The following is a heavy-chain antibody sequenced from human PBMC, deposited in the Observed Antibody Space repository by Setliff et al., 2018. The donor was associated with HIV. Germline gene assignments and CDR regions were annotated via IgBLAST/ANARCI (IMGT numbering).Heavy chain of an antibody. V-gene: IGHV4-39*07. J-gene: IGHJ6*03. D-gene: IGHD1-7*01. CDR2: IYYTGST. CDR3: ARGDGTKYYYYYYMDV. Sequence: ETLSLTCTVSGGSISSSSYYWGWIRQPPGKGLEWIGSIYYTGSTFYNPSLESRVTISVDTSKNQFSLKLSSVTAADTAVYYCARGDGTKYYYYYYMDVWGKGTTVTVSS. CDR1: GGSISSSSYY.